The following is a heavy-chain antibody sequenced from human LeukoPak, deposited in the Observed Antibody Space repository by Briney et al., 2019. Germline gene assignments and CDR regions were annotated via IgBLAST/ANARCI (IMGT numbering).Heavy chain of an antibody. Sequence: PGRSLRLSCAASGFTFSSDSMNWVRQAPGKGLEWVSFVSSSSRYIYYADSVKGRFTISRDNAKNSLYLQMNSLRAEDTAVYYCARDEALGGSWTALPDYWGQGTLVTVSS. V-gene: IGHV3-21*01. D-gene: IGHD2-15*01. CDR3: ARDEALGGSWTALPDY. J-gene: IGHJ4*02. CDR2: VSSSSRYI. CDR1: GFTFSSDS.